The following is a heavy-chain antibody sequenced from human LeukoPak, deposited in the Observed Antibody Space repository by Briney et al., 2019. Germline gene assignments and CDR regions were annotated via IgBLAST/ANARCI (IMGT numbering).Heavy chain of an antibody. J-gene: IGHJ6*03. Sequence: GGSLRLSCAASGFTFSSYTMNWVRLPPGKGLEWVSNIGTSSTTIYYADSVKGRFTISRDNAKNSLYLQMNSLRADDTAAYYCARFAAGGSYYYYMDVWGKGITVTVSS. CDR3: ARFAAGGSYYYYMDV. CDR2: IGTSSTTI. D-gene: IGHD6-25*01. V-gene: IGHV3-48*01. CDR1: GFTFSSYT.